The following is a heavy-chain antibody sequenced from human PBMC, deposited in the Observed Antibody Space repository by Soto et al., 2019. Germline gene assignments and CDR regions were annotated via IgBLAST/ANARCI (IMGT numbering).Heavy chain of an antibody. CDR2: VSGSGART. V-gene: IGHV3-23*01. Sequence: GGSLRLSCAASGFTFKNYVMSWVRQAPGKGLEWVSTVSGSGARTYYADSVKGRFTISRDNSKNTLYLQMNSLRGEDTAVYYCARDREYSSVFALWGQGTPVTV. CDR3: ARDREYSSVFAL. D-gene: IGHD6-19*01. CDR1: GFTFKNYV. J-gene: IGHJ4*02.